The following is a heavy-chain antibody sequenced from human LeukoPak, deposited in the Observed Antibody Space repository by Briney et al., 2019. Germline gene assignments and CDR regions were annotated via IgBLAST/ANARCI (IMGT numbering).Heavy chain of an antibody. J-gene: IGHJ3*02. CDR2: IYTSGST. Sequence: SETLSLTCTVSGGSISSYHWSWIRQPAGKGLEWIGRIYTSGSTNYNPSLKSRVTMSVDTSKNQFSLKLSSVTAADTAVYYCARAGGYYYDSSGYPDIWGQGTMVTVSS. CDR1: GGSISSYH. CDR3: ARAGGYYYDSSGYPDI. D-gene: IGHD3-22*01. V-gene: IGHV4-4*07.